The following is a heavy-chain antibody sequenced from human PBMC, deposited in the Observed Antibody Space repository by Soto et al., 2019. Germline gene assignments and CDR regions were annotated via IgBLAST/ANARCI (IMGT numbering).Heavy chain of an antibody. D-gene: IGHD3-3*01. Sequence: SETLSLTCTVSGDSFSTYRWSWIRQPPGKGLEWIGYVYYRGNTDYNPSLKSRVTILVDTSKNQFSLKLSSMTAADTAMYYCARYDFWTGYFDSWGQGTLVTVSS. CDR1: GDSFSTYR. CDR2: VYYRGNT. V-gene: IGHV4-59*08. J-gene: IGHJ4*02. CDR3: ARYDFWTGYFDS.